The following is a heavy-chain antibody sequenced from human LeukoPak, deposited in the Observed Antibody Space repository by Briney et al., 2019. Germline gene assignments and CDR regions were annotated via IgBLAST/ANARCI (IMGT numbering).Heavy chain of an antibody. D-gene: IGHD6-19*01. J-gene: IGHJ6*02. Sequence: GGSLRLSCAASGFTFSSYGMHWVRQAPGKGLEWVAFIRYDGSNKYYADSVKGRFTISRDNSKNTLYLQMNSLRAEDTAVYYCARDNEAVAGTDYYYGMDVWGQGTTVTVSS. CDR1: GFTFSSYG. CDR2: IRYDGSNK. V-gene: IGHV3-30*02. CDR3: ARDNEAVAGTDYYYGMDV.